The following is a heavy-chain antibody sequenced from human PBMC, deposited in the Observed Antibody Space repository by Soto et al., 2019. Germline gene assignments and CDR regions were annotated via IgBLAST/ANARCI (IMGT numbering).Heavy chain of an antibody. V-gene: IGHV4-59*08. CDR2: IYYSGST. CDR1: GGSISSYY. D-gene: IGHD5-18*01. Sequence: QVQLQESGPGLVKPSETLSLTCTVSGGSISSYYWSWIRQPPGKGLEWIGYIYYSGSTNYNPSLXSXAXIXXDTSKTQFSLKLSSVTAADTAVYCCARRYGSCFDYWGQGTLVTVSS. CDR3: ARRYGSCFDY. J-gene: IGHJ4*02.